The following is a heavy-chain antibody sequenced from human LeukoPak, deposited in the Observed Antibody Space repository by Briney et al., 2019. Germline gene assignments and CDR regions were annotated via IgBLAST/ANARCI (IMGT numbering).Heavy chain of an antibody. CDR2: ISAYNGNT. J-gene: IGHJ6*03. CDR3: ARVPHSYGRVNYYYYYMDV. V-gene: IGHV1-18*01. CDR1: GYTFTSYG. Sequence: ASVKVSCKASGYTFTSYGISWVRQAPGQGLEWMGWISAYNGNTNYAQKLQGRVTMTTDTSTSTAYMELRSLRSDDTVVYYCARVPHSYGRVNYYYYYMDVWGKGTTVTVSS. D-gene: IGHD5-18*01.